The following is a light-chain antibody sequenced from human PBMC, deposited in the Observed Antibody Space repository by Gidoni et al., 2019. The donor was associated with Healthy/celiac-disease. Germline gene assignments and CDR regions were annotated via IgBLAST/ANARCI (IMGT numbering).Light chain of an antibody. Sequence: EIVLPQSPATLSLPPGERATLSCRASQSVSSYVAWYQQKPGQAPRLLIYDASSRATGIPARFSGSVSGTDFTLTISSLEPEDLAVYYCQQRSNWPLTFXGXTKVEIK. V-gene: IGKV3-11*01. CDR2: DAS. CDR1: QSVSSY. J-gene: IGKJ4*01. CDR3: QQRSNWPLT.